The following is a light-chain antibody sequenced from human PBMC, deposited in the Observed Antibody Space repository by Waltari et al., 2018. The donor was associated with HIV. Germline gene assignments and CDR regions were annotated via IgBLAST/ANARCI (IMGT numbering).Light chain of an antibody. V-gene: IGKV3-15*01. Sequence: IVMTQSPATLSVSPGERATLSCRASQSVSNKLAWYQQKPGQPPRLLMYDASTRVTGIPARFSGSGSGTDFTLTISSLQSGDFAIYYCQQYNNWLTFGGGTKVEIK. J-gene: IGKJ4*01. CDR3: QQYNNWLT. CDR2: DAS. CDR1: QSVSNK.